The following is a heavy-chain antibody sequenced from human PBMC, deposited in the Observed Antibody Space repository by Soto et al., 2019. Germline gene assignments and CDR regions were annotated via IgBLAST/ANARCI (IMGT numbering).Heavy chain of an antibody. J-gene: IGHJ4*02. Sequence: PGGSLRLSCAASGFIFANYGMHWVRQAPGKGLEWVALITYEGTNKYYADAVKGRFTISRDNARNMVSLQMGSLRAEDTAVYYCAKDRRAGGNYGFYSDFWGQGALVTVSS. D-gene: IGHD1-7*01. V-gene: IGHV3-30*18. CDR1: GFIFANYG. CDR2: ITYEGTNK. CDR3: AKDRRAGGNYGFYSDF.